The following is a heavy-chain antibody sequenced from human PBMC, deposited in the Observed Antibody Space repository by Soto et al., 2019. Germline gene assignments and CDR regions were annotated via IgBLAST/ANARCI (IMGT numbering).Heavy chain of an antibody. CDR2: INPSGGST. J-gene: IGHJ6*02. CDR3: ARDEVILWFGEHSMGYYYYGMDV. CDR1: GYTFTSYY. V-gene: IGHV1-46*01. D-gene: IGHD3-10*01. Sequence: PSVKVSCTASGYTFTSYYMHWVRQAPGQGLEWMGIINPSGGSTSYAQKFQGRVTMTRDTSTSTVYMELSSLRSEDTAVYYCARDEVILWFGEHSMGYYYYGMDVWGQGTTVTVAS.